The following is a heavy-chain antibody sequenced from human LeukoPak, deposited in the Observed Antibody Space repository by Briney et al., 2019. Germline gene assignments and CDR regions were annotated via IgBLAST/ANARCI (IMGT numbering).Heavy chain of an antibody. Sequence: GGSLRLSCAASGFTFDDYAMHWVRQAPGKGLEWVSGISWNSGSIGYADSVKGRFSISRDNSKSTLYLQMDSLRAEDTAVYYCARFSSPIYYYYGMDIWGQGTTVTVSS. CDR3: ARFSSPIYYYYGMDI. D-gene: IGHD2-15*01. CDR2: ISWNSGSI. J-gene: IGHJ6*02. CDR1: GFTFDDYA. V-gene: IGHV3-9*01.